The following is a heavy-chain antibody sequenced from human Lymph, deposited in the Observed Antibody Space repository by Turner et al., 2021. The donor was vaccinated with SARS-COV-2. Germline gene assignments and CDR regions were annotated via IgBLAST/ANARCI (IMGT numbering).Heavy chain of an antibody. V-gene: IGHV3-21*02. Sequence: EVQLVESGGGLVQPGGSLRLSCSASGFPFSSYTMNWVRQDAGKELEWVAFISGSSSYIYYEDAVKGRFTIFRDNAKNSLELQKNSLRAEDTAVYYCARGGRPPWQWLGLGNFDYWGQGTLVTVSS. D-gene: IGHD6-19*01. CDR3: ARGGRPPWQWLGLGNFDY. J-gene: IGHJ4*02. CDR2: ISGSSSYI. CDR1: GFPFSSYT.